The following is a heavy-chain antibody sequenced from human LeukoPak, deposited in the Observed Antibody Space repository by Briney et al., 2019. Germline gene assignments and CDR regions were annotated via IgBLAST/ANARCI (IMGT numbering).Heavy chain of an antibody. J-gene: IGHJ4*02. CDR1: GFTVSSNY. D-gene: IGHD3-22*01. Sequence: GGSLRLSCAASGFTVSSNYMSWVRQAPGKGLEWVSVIYSGGSTYYADSVKGRFTISRDNSKNTLYLQMNSLRAEDTAVYYCASGNYYDSSGYYYVPFDYWGQGTLVTVSS. V-gene: IGHV3-53*01. CDR3: ASGNYYDSSGYYYVPFDY. CDR2: IYSGGST.